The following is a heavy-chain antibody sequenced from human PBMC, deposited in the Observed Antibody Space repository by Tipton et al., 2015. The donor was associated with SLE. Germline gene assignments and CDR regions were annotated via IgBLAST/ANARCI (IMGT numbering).Heavy chain of an antibody. CDR2: IYHSGTA. V-gene: IGHV4-39*07. CDR3: ARDSAGIAARPGY. J-gene: IGHJ4*02. D-gene: IGHD6-6*01. Sequence: TLSLTCTVSGGSISSSRYYWGWIRQPPGRGLEWIGSIYHSGTAYYNPSLKSRVTISVDTSKNQFSLKLSSVTAADTAVYYCARDSAGIAARPGYWGQGTLVTVSS. CDR1: GGSISSSRYY.